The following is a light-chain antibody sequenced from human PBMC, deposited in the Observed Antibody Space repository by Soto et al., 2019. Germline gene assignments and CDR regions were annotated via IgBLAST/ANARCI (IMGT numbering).Light chain of an antibody. J-gene: IGLJ2*01. CDR1: SMGSKS. Sequence: SYELTQPPSASLAPGQTASITCGGSSMGSKSVHWYQQKPRQAPILVIYYDSDRHSGIPERFAGSNSGNTASLTISSVEAWEEADYYCQVWDSTSDPVIFGGGTKLTVL. V-gene: IGLV3-21*04. CDR3: QVWDSTSDPVI. CDR2: YDS.